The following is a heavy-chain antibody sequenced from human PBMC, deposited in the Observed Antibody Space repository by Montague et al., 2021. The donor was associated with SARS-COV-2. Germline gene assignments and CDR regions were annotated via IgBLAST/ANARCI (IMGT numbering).Heavy chain of an antibody. D-gene: IGHD6-19*01. CDR2: IDYSGST. CDR3: ARIHSSGWAYFFDY. Sequence: SETLFLTCSVSGGSLKNYYWSWIRQPPGRELEWMGYIDYSGSTNYNPSLRFRLTLSVDTSSNQFSLKLNSLTSADTAVYYCARIHSSGWAYFFDYWGQGTLVSVSS. J-gene: IGHJ4*02. CDR1: GGSLKNYY. V-gene: IGHV4-59*01.